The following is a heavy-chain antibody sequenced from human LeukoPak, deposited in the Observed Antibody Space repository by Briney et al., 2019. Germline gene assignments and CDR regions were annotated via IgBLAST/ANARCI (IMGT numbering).Heavy chain of an antibody. CDR1: GYTFTGYY. CDR3: AKSRSGGYSYPSDY. CDR2: INPNSGGT. J-gene: IGHJ4*02. V-gene: IGHV1-2*02. D-gene: IGHD5-18*01. Sequence: ASVKVSCKASGYTFTGYYMHWVRQAPGQGLEWMGWINPNSGGTNYAQKFQGRVTMTRDTPISTAYMELSRLRSDDTAVYYCAKSRSGGYSYPSDYWGQGTLVTVSS.